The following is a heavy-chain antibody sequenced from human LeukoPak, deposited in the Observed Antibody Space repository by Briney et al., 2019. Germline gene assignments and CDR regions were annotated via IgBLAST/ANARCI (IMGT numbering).Heavy chain of an antibody. CDR1: GFTFSDYY. J-gene: IGHJ5*02. V-gene: IGHV4-34*01. D-gene: IGHD2-2*01. Sequence: GSLRLSCAASGFTFSDYYWSWIRQPPGKGLEWIGEINHSGSTNYNPSLKSRVTISVDTSKNQFSLKLSSVTAADTAVYYCARVRYCSSTSCPWGQGTLVTVSS. CDR3: ARVRYCSSTSCP. CDR2: INHSGST.